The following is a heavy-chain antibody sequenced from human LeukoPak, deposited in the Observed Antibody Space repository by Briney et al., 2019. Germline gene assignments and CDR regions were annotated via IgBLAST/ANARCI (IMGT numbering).Heavy chain of an antibody. CDR1: GYIFTNYA. CDR3: ARDQDVMVRGDV. D-gene: IGHD3-10*01. V-gene: IGHV7-4-1*02. J-gene: IGHJ3*01. CDR2: IKTSTGNP. Sequence: VSVKVSCKASGYIFTNYAMNWVRQAPGQGLEWMGYIKTSTGNPTYAQGFTGRFVFSLDTSVSTAYLQINNLKTEDTAVYYCARDQDVMVRGDVWGQGTMVTVSS.